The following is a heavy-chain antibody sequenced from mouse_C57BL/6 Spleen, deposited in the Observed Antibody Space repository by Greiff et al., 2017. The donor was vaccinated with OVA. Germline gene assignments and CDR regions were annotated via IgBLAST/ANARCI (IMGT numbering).Heavy chain of an antibody. D-gene: IGHD3-2*02. CDR1: GYAFTNYL. CDR2: INPGSGGT. V-gene: IGHV1-54*01. J-gene: IGHJ2*01. Sequence: QVQLKESGAELVRPGTSVKVSCKASGYAFTNYLIEWVKQRPGQGLEWIGVINPGSGGTNYNEKFKGKATLTADKSSSTAYMQLSSLTSEDSAVYFCARRQLRLRLCDYWGQGTTLTVPS. CDR3: ARRQLRLRLCDY.